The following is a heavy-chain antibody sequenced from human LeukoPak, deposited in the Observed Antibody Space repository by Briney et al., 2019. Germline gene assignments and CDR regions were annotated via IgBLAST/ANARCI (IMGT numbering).Heavy chain of an antibody. CDR1: GFTFSSYG. CDR2: IWYDGSNK. V-gene: IGHV3-33*01. CDR3: ARTPYDFSFDY. J-gene: IGHJ4*02. D-gene: IGHD3-3*01. Sequence: GGSLRLSCAASGFTFSSYGMHWVRQAPGKGLEGVAVIWYDGSNKYYADSVKGRFTISRDNSKNTLYLQMNSLRAEDTAVYYCARTPYDFSFDYWGQGTLVTVSS.